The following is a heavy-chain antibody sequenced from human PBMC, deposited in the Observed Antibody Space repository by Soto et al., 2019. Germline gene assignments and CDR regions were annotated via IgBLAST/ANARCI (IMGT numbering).Heavy chain of an antibody. CDR2: IDWDDDK. CDR3: ARTFYGSGSFWVMDV. CDR1: GFSLSTSGMC. Sequence: SGPTLVNPTQTLTLTCTFSGFSLSTSGMCVSWIRQPPGKALEWLALIDWDDDKYYSTSLKTRLTISKDTSKNQVVLTMTNMDPVDTATYYCARTFYGSGSFWVMDVSGQGTTVTVSS. V-gene: IGHV2-70*01. D-gene: IGHD3-10*01. J-gene: IGHJ6*02.